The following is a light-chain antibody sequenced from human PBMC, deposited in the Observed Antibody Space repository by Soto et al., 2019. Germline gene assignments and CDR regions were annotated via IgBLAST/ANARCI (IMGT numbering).Light chain of an antibody. J-gene: IGKJ2*01. CDR3: QQSNNWPYT. CDR2: GAS. Sequence: EIVMTQSPATLSVSPGGRATLSCRASRSVGNNLAWYQQKPGQAPRLLIYGASARVTGVPARVSGSGSGTEFTLTISSLQSEDFAVYYCQQSNNWPYTFGHGTKLEIK. V-gene: IGKV3-15*01. CDR1: RSVGNN.